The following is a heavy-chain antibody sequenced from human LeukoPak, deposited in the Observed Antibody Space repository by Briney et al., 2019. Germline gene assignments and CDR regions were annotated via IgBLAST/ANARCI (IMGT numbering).Heavy chain of an antibody. CDR1: GYTFTGYY. CDR3: ARYLDSSGYYYYFDY. CDR2: IIPIFGTA. Sequence: SVKVSCKASGYTFTGYYMHWVRQAPGQGLEWMGGIIPIFGTANYAQKFQGRVTITADKSTSTAYMELSGLRSEDTAVYYCARYLDSSGYYYYFDYWGQGTLVTVSS. V-gene: IGHV1-69*06. J-gene: IGHJ4*02. D-gene: IGHD3-22*01.